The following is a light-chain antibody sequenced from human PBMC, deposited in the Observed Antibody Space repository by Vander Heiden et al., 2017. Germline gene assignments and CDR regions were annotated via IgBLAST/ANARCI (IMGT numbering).Light chain of an antibody. J-gene: IGKJ1*01. Sequence: DIQMTQSPSSLSASVGDRVTIACRASQSISTYLNWYQQKPGKAPKLLIYGASTLQSGAPSRFSGSGSGTDFTLTISSLQPEDFATYYCQLSFGILSWTFGQRTKVEI. CDR2: GAS. CDR3: QLSFGILSWT. CDR1: QSISTY. V-gene: IGKV1-39*01.